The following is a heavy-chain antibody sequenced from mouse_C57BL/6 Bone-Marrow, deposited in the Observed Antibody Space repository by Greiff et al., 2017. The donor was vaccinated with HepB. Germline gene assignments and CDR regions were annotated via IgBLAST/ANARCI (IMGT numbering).Heavy chain of an antibody. D-gene: IGHD1-1*01. CDR1: GFSLTSYG. CDR3: ARNLYYYGSRREYFDV. V-gene: IGHV2-2*01. CDR2: IWSGGST. J-gene: IGHJ1*03. Sequence: VQLQESGPGLVQPSQSLSITCTVSGFSLTSYGVHWVRQSPGKGLEWLGVIWSGGSTDYNAAFISRLSISKDNSKSQVFFKMNSMQADDTAIYYCARNLYYYGSRREYFDVWGTGTTVTVSS.